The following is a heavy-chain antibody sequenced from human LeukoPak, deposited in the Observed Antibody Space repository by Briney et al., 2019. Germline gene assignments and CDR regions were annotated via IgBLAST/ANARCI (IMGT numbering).Heavy chain of an antibody. Sequence: ASVKVSCKASGYTFTSYDINWVRQATGQGLEWMGWMNPNSGNTGYAQKFQGRVTITRNTSIGTAYMELSSLRSEDTAVYYCARAPMIRGAYFDYWGQGTLVTVSS. J-gene: IGHJ4*02. CDR2: MNPNSGNT. V-gene: IGHV1-8*03. CDR1: GYTFTSYD. CDR3: ARAPMIRGAYFDY. D-gene: IGHD3-10*01.